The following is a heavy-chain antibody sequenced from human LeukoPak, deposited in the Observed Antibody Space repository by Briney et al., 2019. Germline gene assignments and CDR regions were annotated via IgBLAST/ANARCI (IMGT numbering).Heavy chain of an antibody. J-gene: IGHJ6*02. CDR2: ISSSGSTI. V-gene: IGHV3-48*03. CDR3: AREAGFSRRYYLGMDV. Sequence: GGSLRLSCAASGVTFSSYEMNWVRQAPGKGLEWVSYISSSGSTIYYADSVKGRFTISRDNAKNSLYLQMNSLRAEDTAVYYCAREAGFSRRYYLGMDVWGQGTTVTVSS. D-gene: IGHD3-10*01. CDR1: GVTFSSYE.